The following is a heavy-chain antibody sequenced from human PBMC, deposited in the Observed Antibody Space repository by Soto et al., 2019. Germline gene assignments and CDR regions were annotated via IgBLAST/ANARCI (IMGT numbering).Heavy chain of an antibody. CDR2: ISPKSGGT. CDR1: GYPFTNYY. CDR3: ARKTGYISDWHYFDL. V-gene: IGHV1-2*02. Sequence: XSVKVSCNASGYPFTNYYMHWVRQAPGQGFEWMGRISPKSGGTNYAQKFQGRVSMTWDTSLKTAYMELSSLISEDTAVYYCARKTGYISDWHYFDLWGQGTLVTVSS. D-gene: IGHD2-21*02. J-gene: IGHJ4*02.